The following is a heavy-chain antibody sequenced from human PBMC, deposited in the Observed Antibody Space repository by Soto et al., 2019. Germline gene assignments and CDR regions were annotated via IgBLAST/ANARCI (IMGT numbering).Heavy chain of an antibody. Sequence: SETLSLTCTVSGGSISSHYWSWIRQSPDKGLEWIGYIYYSGYTNYSPSLKTRVTISVDTSKNQFSLKLTSVTAADTALYYCARHPLTSVTYFDYWGQGTLVTVSS. CDR1: GGSISSHY. V-gene: IGHV4-59*08. D-gene: IGHD4-17*01. CDR3: ARHPLTSVTYFDY. CDR2: IYYSGYT. J-gene: IGHJ4*02.